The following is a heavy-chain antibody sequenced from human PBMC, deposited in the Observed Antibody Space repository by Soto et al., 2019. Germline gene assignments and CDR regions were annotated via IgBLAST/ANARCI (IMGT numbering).Heavy chain of an antibody. CDR3: ARNYGGGSGDFDY. CDR2: INSDGSST. D-gene: IGHD3-10*01. CDR1: GFTFSSYW. J-gene: IGHJ4*02. V-gene: IGHV3-74*01. Sequence: GGSLRLSCAASGFTFSSYWMHWVRQAPGKGLVWVSRINSDGSSTSYADSVKGRFTISRDNAKNTLYLQMNSLRAEDTAVYYCARNYGGGSGDFDYWGQGTLVTGSS.